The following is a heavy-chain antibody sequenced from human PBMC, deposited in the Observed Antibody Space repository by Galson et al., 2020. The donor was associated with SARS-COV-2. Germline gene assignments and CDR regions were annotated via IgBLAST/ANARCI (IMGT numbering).Heavy chain of an antibody. CDR2: INQSGST. CDR3: TRGLGDYGGFRGFHP. D-gene: IGHD4-17*01. CDR1: GGSFSGHY. V-gene: IGHV4-34*01. Sequence: SETLSLTCAVYGGSFSGHYWTWIRQPPGKGLEWIGEINQSGSTNYNQSLKSRVTIPVDTSKRQFSLKLSSVIAADTAVYFCTRGLGDYGGFRGFHPWGQGTLVPVAS. J-gene: IGHJ5*02.